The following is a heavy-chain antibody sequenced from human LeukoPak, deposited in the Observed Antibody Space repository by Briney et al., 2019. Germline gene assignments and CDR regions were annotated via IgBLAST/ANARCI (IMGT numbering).Heavy chain of an antibody. CDR2: IRFDGSKK. CDR3: AKDRPPQYDSGTYSDY. V-gene: IGHV3-30*02. D-gene: IGHD3-10*01. J-gene: IGHJ4*02. CDR1: GFTFNNYG. Sequence: PGGSLRLSCVASGFTFNNYGIHWIRQAPGKGLEWVAFIRFDGSKKFYSDSVKGRFTISRDNSKNTLYLQMNSLRAEDSAVYFCAKDRPPQYDSGTYSDYWGQGTLVTVSP.